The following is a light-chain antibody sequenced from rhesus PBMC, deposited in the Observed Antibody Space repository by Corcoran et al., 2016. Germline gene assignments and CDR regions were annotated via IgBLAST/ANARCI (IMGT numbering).Light chain of an antibody. CDR2: DGS. CDR1: QDIRGN. J-gene: IGKJ3*01. V-gene: IGKV1-28*02. CDR3: PQHTSYPFT. Sequence: DIQMTQSPSSLSASVGDTVTITCRASQDIRGNLNWFQQKPGKAPHLLIWDGSNLESGVPSRFSGNGAGTDFTLTLRILPPEDFATYYIPQHTSYPFTFGPGTKLAIK.